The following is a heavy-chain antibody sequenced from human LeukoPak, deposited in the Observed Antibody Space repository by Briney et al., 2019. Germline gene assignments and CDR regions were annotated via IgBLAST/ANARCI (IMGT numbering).Heavy chain of an antibody. CDR2: ISYDGSNK. D-gene: IGHD2-15*01. V-gene: IGHV3-30*18. CDR3: AKSGIVVVVPTNWFDP. Sequence: PGGSLRLSCAASGFTFSRYGMHWVRQAPGKGLEWLAFISYDGSNKYYADSVKGRFIISRDNSKNTLYLQMNSLRAEDTAVYYCAKSGIVVVVPTNWFDPWGQGTLVTVSS. J-gene: IGHJ5*02. CDR1: GFTFSRYG.